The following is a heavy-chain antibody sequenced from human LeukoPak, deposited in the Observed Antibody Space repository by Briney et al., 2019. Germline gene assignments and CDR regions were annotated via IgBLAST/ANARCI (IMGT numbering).Heavy chain of an antibody. V-gene: IGHV4-39*01. D-gene: IGHD7-27*01. CDR1: GGSISGSGYY. J-gene: IGHJ4*02. CDR2: IYYSGTT. CDR3: ATGPPLGPGF. Sequence: SETLSLTCTVSGGSISGSGYYWAWIRQPPEKGLEWIGSIYYSGTTYFNPSLKSRITISIDTSNNQFSLKLTSVTAADTAVYYCATGPPLGPGFWGQGTPVTVSS.